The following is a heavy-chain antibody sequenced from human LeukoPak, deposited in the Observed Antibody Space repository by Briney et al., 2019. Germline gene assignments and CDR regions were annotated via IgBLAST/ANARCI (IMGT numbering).Heavy chain of an antibody. D-gene: IGHD2-2*01. J-gene: IGHJ4*02. CDR2: INHSGST. Sequence: SETLSLTCSVSGGSISGYYWSWIRQPPGKGLEWIGEINHSGSTNYNPSLKSRVTISVDTSKNQFSLKLSSVTAADTAVYYCARVDCSSTSCYDYWGQGTLVTVSS. CDR1: GGSISGYY. CDR3: ARVDCSSTSCYDY. V-gene: IGHV4-34*01.